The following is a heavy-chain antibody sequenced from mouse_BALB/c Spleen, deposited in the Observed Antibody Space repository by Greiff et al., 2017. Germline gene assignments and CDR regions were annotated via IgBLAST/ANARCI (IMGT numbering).Heavy chain of an antibody. CDR1: GYSFTGYY. J-gene: IGHJ1*01. CDR3: ARGGTVVGDWYFDV. V-gene: IGHV1-31*01. Sequence: EVQLQQSGPELVKPGASVKISCKASGYSFTGYYMHWVKQSHVKSLEWIGRINPYNGATSYNQNFKDKASLTVDKSSSTAYMELHSLTSEDSAVYYCARGGTVVGDWYFDVWGAGTTVTVSS. D-gene: IGHD1-1*01. CDR2: INPYNGAT.